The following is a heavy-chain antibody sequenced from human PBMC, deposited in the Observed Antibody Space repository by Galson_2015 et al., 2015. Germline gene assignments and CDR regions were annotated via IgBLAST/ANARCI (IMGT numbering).Heavy chain of an antibody. D-gene: IGHD6-13*01. CDR3: ARGSIAAANCWFDP. Sequence: TLSLTCTVSGGSISSGGYYWSWIRQHPGKGLEWIGYIYYSGSTYYNPSLKSRVTISVDTSKNQFSLKLSSVTAADTAVYYCARGSIAAANCWFDPWGQGTTVTVSS. V-gene: IGHV4-31*03. CDR1: GGSISSGGYY. CDR2: IYYSGST. J-gene: IGHJ5*01.